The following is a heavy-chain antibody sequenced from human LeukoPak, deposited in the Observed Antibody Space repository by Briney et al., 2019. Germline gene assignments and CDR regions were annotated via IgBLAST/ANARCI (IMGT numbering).Heavy chain of an antibody. J-gene: IGHJ4*02. CDR1: GGSISSSNW. V-gene: IGHV4-4*02. D-gene: IGHD4/OR15-4a*01. Sequence: KSSETLSLTCAVSGGSISSSNWWSWVRQPPGKGLEWIGEIYHSGSTNYNPSLKSRVTISVDKSKNQFSLKLSSVTAADTAVYYCARHSMVAPSCFDYWGQGTLVTVSS. CDR2: IYHSGST. CDR3: ARHSMVAPSCFDY.